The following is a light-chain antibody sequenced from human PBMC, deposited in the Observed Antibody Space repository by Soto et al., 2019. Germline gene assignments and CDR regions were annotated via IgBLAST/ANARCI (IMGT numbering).Light chain of an antibody. CDR3: QQFNSYPWT. J-gene: IGKJ1*01. V-gene: IGKV1-5*03. Sequence: GDRVTITCRASQSIGSWLAWYQQKPGKAPNLLIYKASSLESGVPSRFSGSGSGTEFTVTISSLQPEDFATYYCQQFNSYPWTFGQGTRWIS. CDR2: KAS. CDR1: QSIGSW.